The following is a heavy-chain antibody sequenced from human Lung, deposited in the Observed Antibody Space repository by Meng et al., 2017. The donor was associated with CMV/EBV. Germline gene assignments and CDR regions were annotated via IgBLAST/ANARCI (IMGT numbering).Heavy chain of an antibody. D-gene: IGHD2-21*02. CDR2: IYHSGST. Sequence: QVPLQGSGPGRVKPSRTLSLTCAVSGGSISSSNWWSWVRQPPGKGLEWIGEIYHSGSTNYNPSLKSRVTISVDKSKNQFSLKLSSVTAADTAVYYCARVVTALWGYYFDYWGQGTLVTVSS. CDR3: ARVVTALWGYYFDY. J-gene: IGHJ4*02. V-gene: IGHV4-4*02. CDR1: GGSISSSNW.